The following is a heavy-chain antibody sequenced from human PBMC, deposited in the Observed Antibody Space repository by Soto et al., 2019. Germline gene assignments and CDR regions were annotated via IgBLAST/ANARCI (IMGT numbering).Heavy chain of an antibody. D-gene: IGHD2-15*01. V-gene: IGHV1-69*06. CDR3: ARARGLGYCSGGSCLHFDY. Sequence: QVQLVQSGAEVKKPGSSVKVSCKASGGTFSSYAISWVRQAPEQGLEWMGWIIPIFGTANYAQKFQGRVTITADKSTSTAYMELSSLRSEDTAVYYCARARGLGYCSGGSCLHFDYWGQGTLVTVSS. CDR2: IIPIFGTA. J-gene: IGHJ4*02. CDR1: GGTFSSYA.